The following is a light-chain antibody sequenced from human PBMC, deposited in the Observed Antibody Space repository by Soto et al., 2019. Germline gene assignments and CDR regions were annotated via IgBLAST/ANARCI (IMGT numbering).Light chain of an antibody. Sequence: DIQMTQSPSSLSASVGDRVTITCRASQSIGRFLNWHQQKPGRAPNVLINVASTLRSGVPSRFSGSGSGTDFNPTINSLEPEDFATYFCQQSFTTPLTFGGGTKVDIK. CDR1: QSIGRF. CDR3: QQSFTTPLT. J-gene: IGKJ4*01. CDR2: VAS. V-gene: IGKV1-39*01.